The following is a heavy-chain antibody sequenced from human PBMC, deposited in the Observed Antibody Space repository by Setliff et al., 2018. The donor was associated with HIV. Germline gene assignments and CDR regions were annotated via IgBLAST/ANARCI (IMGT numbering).Heavy chain of an antibody. CDR1: GGTFSTYA. CDR2: IIPILGIA. CDR3: ASTYYYDSSGYLADAFDI. V-gene: IGHV1-69*04. J-gene: IGHJ3*02. Sequence: SVKVSCKASGGTFSTYAISWVRQAPGHGLEWMGRIIPILGIADYAQKFQGRVTITADNSTSTAYMELSSLRSEDTALYYCASTYYYDSSGYLADAFDIWGQGTMVTVSS. D-gene: IGHD3-22*01.